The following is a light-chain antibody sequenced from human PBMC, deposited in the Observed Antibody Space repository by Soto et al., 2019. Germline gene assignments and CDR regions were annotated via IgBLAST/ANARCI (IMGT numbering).Light chain of an antibody. J-gene: IGKJ3*01. V-gene: IGKV1-5*01. CDR2: DAS. CDR1: QTINNL. Sequence: DIQMTQSPSTLSASIGDTVTISCRTSQTINNLLAWYQKKPGQAPEPLIFDASTVNPGVPSRFSGSGSGTDFTLNVRDLQPDDFATYYCQHYDLSGRLTFGPGTTVDIK. CDR3: QHYDLSGRLT.